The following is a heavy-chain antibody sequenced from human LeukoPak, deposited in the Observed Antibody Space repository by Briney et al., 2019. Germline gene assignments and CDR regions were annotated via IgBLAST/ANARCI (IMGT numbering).Heavy chain of an antibody. D-gene: IGHD6-19*01. CDR2: IKQDGSEK. V-gene: IGHV3-7*01. CDR1: GFTFSSYW. CDR3: ASASSGWFRLYYGDY. J-gene: IGHJ4*02. Sequence: GGSLRLSCAASGFTFSSYWMSWVRQAPAKGLELVANIKQDGSEKYYVDSVKGRFTISRDNAKNSLYLQMNMLRAEDTAVYDCASASSGWFRLYYGDYWGQGTLVTVSS.